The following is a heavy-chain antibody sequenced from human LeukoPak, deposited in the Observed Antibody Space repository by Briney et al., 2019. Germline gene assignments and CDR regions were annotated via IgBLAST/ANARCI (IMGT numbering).Heavy chain of an antibody. CDR3: AKGYYYDSSGALEH. CDR1: GFTFDDYA. J-gene: IGHJ1*01. Sequence: GGSLRLSCAASGFTFDDYAMHWVRQAPGKGLEWVSGISWNSGSIGYADSVKGRFTISRDNAKNSLYLQMNSLRAEDTALYYCAKGYYYDSSGALEHWGQGTLVTVSS. CDR2: ISWNSGSI. D-gene: IGHD3-22*01. V-gene: IGHV3-9*01.